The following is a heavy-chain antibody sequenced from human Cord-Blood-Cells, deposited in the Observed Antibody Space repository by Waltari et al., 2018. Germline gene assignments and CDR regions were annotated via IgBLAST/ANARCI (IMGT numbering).Heavy chain of an antibody. V-gene: IGHV1-2*02. Sequence: QVQLVQSGAEVKKPGVSVKVSCKASGYTFTGYYMHWVRQAPGQGLEWMGWINPNSGGTNYAQKFQGMVTMTRDTSISTAYMELSRLRSDDTAVYYCARASLYSGRPLDYWGQGTLVTVSS. D-gene: IGHD1-26*01. J-gene: IGHJ4*02. CDR3: ARASLYSGRPLDY. CDR1: GYTFTGYY. CDR2: INPNSGGT.